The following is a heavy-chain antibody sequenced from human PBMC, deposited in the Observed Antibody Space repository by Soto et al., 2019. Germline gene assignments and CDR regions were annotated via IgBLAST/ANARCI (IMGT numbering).Heavy chain of an antibody. CDR2: ISGGGGST. Sequence: XGSLRLSCAAAGFTFNTYAMNWVRQVPGKGLEWVASISGGGGSTYYADSVKGRFTISRDTSKNTLYLQMNSLSAEDTAVYYCAKGFIVVVTAIRPDDNFDVWGQGTMVTVSS. D-gene: IGHD2-21*02. CDR1: GFTFNTYA. CDR3: AKGFIVVVTAIRPDDNFDV. V-gene: IGHV3-23*01. J-gene: IGHJ3*01.